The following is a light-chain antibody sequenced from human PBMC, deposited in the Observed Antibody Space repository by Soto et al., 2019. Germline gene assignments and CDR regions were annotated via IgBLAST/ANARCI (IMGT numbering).Light chain of an antibody. Sequence: EIVLTQSPATLSLSPGERANLSCSASQSVSSSLAWYQQKPGQAPRLLIYDASNRATDIPARFSGSGSGTDFTLTINSLEPEDFAVYYCQQRSNWPRTFGQGTKLAIK. J-gene: IGKJ2*01. V-gene: IGKV3-11*01. CDR3: QQRSNWPRT. CDR1: QSVSSS. CDR2: DAS.